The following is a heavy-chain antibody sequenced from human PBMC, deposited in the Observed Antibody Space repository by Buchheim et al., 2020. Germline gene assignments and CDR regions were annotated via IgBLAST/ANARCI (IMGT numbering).Heavy chain of an antibody. D-gene: IGHD3-10*01. Sequence: QVQLQESGPGLVKPSETLSLTCTVSGGSISSYYWRWIRQPPGKGLEWIGYIYYSGSTNYHPSLKSRVTISVDTPKNQFSLKLSSVTAADTAVYYCARHAPGPPRFDYWGQGTL. CDR3: ARHAPGPPRFDY. J-gene: IGHJ4*02. CDR2: IYYSGST. V-gene: IGHV4-59*08. CDR1: GGSISSYY.